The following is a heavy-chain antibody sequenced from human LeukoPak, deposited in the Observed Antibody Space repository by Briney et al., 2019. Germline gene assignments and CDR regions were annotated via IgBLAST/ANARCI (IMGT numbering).Heavy chain of an antibody. CDR2: ISAYNGNT. J-gene: IGHJ5*02. CDR3: AREASVAGKGDWFDP. D-gene: IGHD6-19*01. CDR1: GYTFTSYA. Sequence: ASVKVSCRASGYTFTSYAMNWVRQAPGQGLEWMGWISAYNGNTNYAQKLQGRVTMTTDTSTSTAYMELRSLRSDDTAVYYCAREASVAGKGDWFDPWGQGTLVTVSS. V-gene: IGHV1-18*01.